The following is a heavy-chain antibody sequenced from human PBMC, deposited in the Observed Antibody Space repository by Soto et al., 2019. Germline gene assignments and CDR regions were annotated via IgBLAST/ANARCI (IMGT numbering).Heavy chain of an antibody. CDR3: ARDSRHYYDSSGYPNWFDP. J-gene: IGHJ5*02. V-gene: IGHV1-69*13. Sequence: ASVKVSCKASGCTFSSYAISWVRQAPGQVLEWMGGIIPIFGTANYAQKFQGRVTITADESTSTAYMELSSLRSEDTAVYYCARDSRHYYDSSGYPNWFDPWGQGTLVTVSS. CDR2: IIPIFGTA. D-gene: IGHD3-22*01. CDR1: GCTFSSYA.